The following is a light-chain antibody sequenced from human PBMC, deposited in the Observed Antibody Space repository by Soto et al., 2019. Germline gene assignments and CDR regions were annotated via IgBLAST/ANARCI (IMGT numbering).Light chain of an antibody. CDR3: QHYNTYPWT. CDR2: KAS. CDR1: QDISSY. Sequence: DIQMTQSPSSLSASVGDRVTITCQASQDISSYLAWYQQKPGKAPNLLIHKASHLESGVPSRFSGSGSGTEFTLTISSLQPGDFATYYCQHYNTYPWTFGQGTKV. V-gene: IGKV1-5*03. J-gene: IGKJ1*01.